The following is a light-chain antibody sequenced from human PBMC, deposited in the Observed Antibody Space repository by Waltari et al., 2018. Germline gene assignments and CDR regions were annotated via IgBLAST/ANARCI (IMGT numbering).Light chain of an antibody. J-gene: IGKJ2*03. V-gene: IGKV1-12*01. CDR2: KAS. CDR3: QQYYSAPYS. CDR1: QGISSW. Sequence: DIQMTQSPSSLSASVGDRVTITCRASQGISSWLAWYQRKPGKAPKLLIYKASSLQSGVPSRFSGSGSGTDFILTISSLQPEDFATYYCQQYYSAPYSFGQGTKVEIK.